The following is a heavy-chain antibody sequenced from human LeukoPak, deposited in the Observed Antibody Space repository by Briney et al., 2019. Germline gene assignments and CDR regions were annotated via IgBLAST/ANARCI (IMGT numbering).Heavy chain of an antibody. Sequence: GGSLRLSCAASGFTFDDYAMHWVRQAPEKGLEWVSGISWNSGSIGYADSVKGRFTISRDNAKNSLYLQMNSLRAEDTALYYCAKDMEYSSSSGLGFDYWGQGTLVTVSS. CDR2: ISWNSGSI. D-gene: IGHD6-6*01. CDR3: AKDMEYSSSSGLGFDY. J-gene: IGHJ4*02. V-gene: IGHV3-9*01. CDR1: GFTFDDYA.